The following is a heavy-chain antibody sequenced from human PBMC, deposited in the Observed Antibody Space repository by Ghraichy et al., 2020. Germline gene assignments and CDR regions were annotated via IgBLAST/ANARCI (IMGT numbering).Heavy chain of an antibody. D-gene: IGHD6-19*01. V-gene: IGHV3-21*06. CDR2: VSSSPNYI. J-gene: IGHJ4*02. CDR1: GFTFSSYT. CDR3: ARVGGPVAGINS. Sequence: LSLTCGASGFTFSSYTMNWVRQAPGKGLEWVSSVSSSPNYIYYADSVKGRFTISRDNARNSLYLQMNGLRVEDTAVYYCARVGGPVAGINSWGQGTLVTVSS.